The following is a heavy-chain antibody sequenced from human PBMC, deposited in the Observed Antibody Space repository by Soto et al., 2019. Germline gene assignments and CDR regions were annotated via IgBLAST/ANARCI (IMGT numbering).Heavy chain of an antibody. Sequence: QVQLQQWGAGLLKPSETLSLTCAVYGGSFSGYYWSWIRQPPGKGLEWIGEINHSGSTNYNPSLKSRVTISVDTSKKQFSLKLSSVTAADTAVYYCARVSAARPSYNWFDPWGQGTLVTVSS. CDR1: GGSFSGYY. V-gene: IGHV4-34*01. J-gene: IGHJ5*02. D-gene: IGHD6-6*01. CDR2: INHSGST. CDR3: ARVSAARPSYNWFDP.